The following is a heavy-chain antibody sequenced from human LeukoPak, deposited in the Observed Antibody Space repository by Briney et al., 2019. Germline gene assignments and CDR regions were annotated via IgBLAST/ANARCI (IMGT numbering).Heavy chain of an antibody. V-gene: IGHV1-3*01. CDR3: VPGSAFDI. CDR1: RYTFTSYA. D-gene: IGHD3-10*01. J-gene: IGHJ3*02. CDR2: INAGNGNT. Sequence: ASEKVSCKASRYTFTSYAMHWVRQAPGQRLEWMGWINAGNGNTKYSQKFQGRVTITRDTSASTAHMELSSLRSEDTAVYYCVPGSAFDIWGQGTMVTVSS.